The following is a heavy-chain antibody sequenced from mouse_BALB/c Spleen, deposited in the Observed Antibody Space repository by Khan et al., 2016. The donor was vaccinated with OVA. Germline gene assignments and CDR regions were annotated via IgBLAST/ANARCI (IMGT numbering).Heavy chain of an antibody. CDR1: GYTFTNYW. V-gene: IGHV1-63*02. CDR2: IYPGGYFT. CDR3: ARWATWFFDV. J-gene: IGHJ1*01. Sequence: VQLQQSGGEVVRPGTSVKISCKASGYTFTNYWLGWVRQRPEHGLEWIGDIYPGGYFTNYNEQFKGKATLTVATSSTTANMQLSSLTSEDSAVYFGARWATWFFDVWGAGTTVTVSS. D-gene: IGHD3-1*01.